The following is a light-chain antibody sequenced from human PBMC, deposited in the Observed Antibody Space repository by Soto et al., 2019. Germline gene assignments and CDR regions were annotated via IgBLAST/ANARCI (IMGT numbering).Light chain of an antibody. V-gene: IGKV1-5*03. CDR3: QQYSGYPWT. CDR2: KAS. J-gene: IGKJ1*01. CDR1: QSISSW. Sequence: DLQMTQFPSTLSASVGDRVTITCRASQSISSWLAWYQQKPGEAPKLLIYKASILETGVPSRFSGGGFGTEFTLTISSLQPDDFATYYCQQYSGYPWTFGQGTKVEIK.